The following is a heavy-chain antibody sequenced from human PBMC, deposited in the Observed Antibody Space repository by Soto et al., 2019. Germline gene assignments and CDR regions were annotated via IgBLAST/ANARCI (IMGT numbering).Heavy chain of an antibody. Sequence: GDSLKISCNGSGYSFTTYWIGWVRQMPGKGLEWMGIIYPGDSVTRYSPSFQGQVTISADKSISTAYLQWSSLKASDTAMYYCARQPDIVATITSYYYCMDVWGPGTTVTVSS. D-gene: IGHD5-12*01. CDR3: ARQPDIVATITSYYYCMDV. CDR2: IYPGDSVT. J-gene: IGHJ6*02. CDR1: GYSFTTYW. V-gene: IGHV5-51*01.